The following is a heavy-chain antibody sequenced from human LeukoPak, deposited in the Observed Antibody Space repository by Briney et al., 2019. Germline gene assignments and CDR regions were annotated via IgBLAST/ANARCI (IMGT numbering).Heavy chain of an antibody. CDR1: GYTFTSYA. D-gene: IGHD3-10*01. J-gene: IGHJ4*02. Sequence: ASVKVSCKASGYTFTSYAMHWVRQAPGQRLEWMGWINAGNGNTKYSQKFQGRVTITRDTSASTAYMELSSLRSEDTAVYYCARGSYEAYYYGSGSYSDNDYWGQGTPVTVSS. CDR3: ARGSYEAYYYGSGSYSDNDY. V-gene: IGHV1-3*01. CDR2: INAGNGNT.